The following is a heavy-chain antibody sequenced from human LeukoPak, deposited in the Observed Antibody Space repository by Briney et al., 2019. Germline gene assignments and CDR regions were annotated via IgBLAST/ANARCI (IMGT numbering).Heavy chain of an antibody. J-gene: IGHJ4*02. D-gene: IGHD6-19*01. CDR1: GFTFSSYA. Sequence: QSGGSLRLSCAASGFTFSSYAMSWVRQAPGKGLEWVAVISYDGSNKYYADSVKGRFTISRDNSKNTLYLQMNSLRAEDTAVYYCARHWGQWLEYDYWGQGTLVTVSS. V-gene: IGHV3-30*04. CDR2: ISYDGSNK. CDR3: ARHWGQWLEYDY.